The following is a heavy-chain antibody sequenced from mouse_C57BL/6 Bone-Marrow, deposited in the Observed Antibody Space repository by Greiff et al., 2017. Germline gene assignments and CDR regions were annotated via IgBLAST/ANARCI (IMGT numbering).Heavy chain of an antibody. D-gene: IGHD3-3*01. J-gene: IGHJ2*01. CDR3: ARLGHRY. Sequence: VQLQESGAELVKPGASVKMSCKASGYPFTSYWITWVTQRPGQGLEWIGDIYPGSGSTNYNEKFKSKATLTVDTSSSTAYMQLSSRTSEDSAVYYCARLGHRYWGQVTTLTVSS. V-gene: IGHV1-55*01. CDR2: IYPGSGST. CDR1: GYPFTSYW.